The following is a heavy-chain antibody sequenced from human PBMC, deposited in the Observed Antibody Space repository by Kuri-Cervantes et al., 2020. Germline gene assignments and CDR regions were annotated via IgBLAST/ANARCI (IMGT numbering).Heavy chain of an antibody. J-gene: IGHJ4*02. Sequence: GESLKISCKGSGYSLTSYWIGWVRQMPGKGLEWMGIIYPGDSDTRYSPSFQGQVTISADKSISTAYLQWSSLKASDTAMYYCARHSPGSGSYPTGFVYWGQGTLVTVSS. CDR2: IYPGDSDT. CDR3: ARHSPGSGSYPTGFVY. V-gene: IGHV5-51*01. D-gene: IGHD1-26*01. CDR1: GYSLTSYW.